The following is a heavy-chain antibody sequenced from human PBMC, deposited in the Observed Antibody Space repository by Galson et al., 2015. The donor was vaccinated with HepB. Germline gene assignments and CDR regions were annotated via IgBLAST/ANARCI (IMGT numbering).Heavy chain of an antibody. CDR2: ISWNSDSI. Sequence: SLRLSCAASGFTFDDYAMHWVRQRPGRGLEWVSGISWNSDSIGYVDSVKGRFTVSRDNAKKFLYLQMNSLRPDDTAKYYCVKDYARMQVWSLFAFWCQGALATVSA. CDR1: GFTFDDYA. CDR3: VKDYARMQVWSLFAF. J-gene: IGHJ4*02. D-gene: IGHD3-10*01. V-gene: IGHV3-9*01.